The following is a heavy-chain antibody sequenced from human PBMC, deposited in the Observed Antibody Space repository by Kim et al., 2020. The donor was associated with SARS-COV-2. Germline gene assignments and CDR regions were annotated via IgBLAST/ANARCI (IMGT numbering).Heavy chain of an antibody. D-gene: IGHD5-18*01. J-gene: IGHJ4*02. CDR2: ILYSGNT. Sequence: SETLSLTCTVSGGSISSGDYYWSWIRQPPGKGLEWIGYILYSGNTYYNPSLKSRVAISVDTSKNQLSQKLCSVTAADTAVYYCASSDGYNLFDYWGQGTLVTVSS. CDR1: GGSISSGDYY. V-gene: IGHV4-30-4*01. CDR3: ASSDGYNLFDY.